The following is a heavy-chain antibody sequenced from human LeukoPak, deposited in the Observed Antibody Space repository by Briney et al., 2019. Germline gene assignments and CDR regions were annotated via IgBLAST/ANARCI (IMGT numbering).Heavy chain of an antibody. J-gene: IGHJ4*02. Sequence: PGGSLRLSCAASGFTFSSCAMSWVRPAAGKLVGWVSAISGSGGSTYYGDSVKGRFTISRHNSNHTPYLQVNSLRAEDPAVYDRAKGAHSSSWKFDYWGQGTLVTVSS. CDR3: AKGAHSSSWKFDY. V-gene: IGHV3-23*01. CDR1: GFTFSSCA. CDR2: ISGSGGST. D-gene: IGHD6-13*01.